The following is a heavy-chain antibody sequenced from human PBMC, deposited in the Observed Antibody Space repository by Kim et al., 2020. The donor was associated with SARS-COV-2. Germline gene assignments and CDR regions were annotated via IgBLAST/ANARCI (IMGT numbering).Heavy chain of an antibody. V-gene: IGHV3-23*01. CDR3: AKDPLGYCSSTSCYMWHYYYGMDV. D-gene: IGHD2-2*02. J-gene: IGHJ6*02. CDR1: GFTFSSYA. CDR2: ISGSGGST. Sequence: GGSLRLSCAASGFTFSSYAMSWVRQAPGKGLEWVSAISGSGGSTYYADSVKGRFTISRDNSKNTLYLQMNSLRAEDTAVYYCAKDPLGYCSSTSCYMWHYYYGMDVWGQGTTVTVSS.